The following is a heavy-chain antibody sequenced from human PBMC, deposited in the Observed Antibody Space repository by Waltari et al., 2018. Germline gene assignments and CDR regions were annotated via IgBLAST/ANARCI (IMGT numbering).Heavy chain of an antibody. J-gene: IGHJ5*02. V-gene: IGHV4-39*07. CDR3: ARERCSSTSCYRGNWFDP. CDR2: IYYSGST. Sequence: QLQLQESGPGLVKPSETLSLTCTVSGGSISSSSYYWGWIRQPPGKGLAWIGSIYYSGSTYYNPSLKSRVTISVDTSKNQFSLKLSSVTAADTAVYYCARERCSSTSCYRGNWFDPWGQGTLVTVSS. D-gene: IGHD2-2*01. CDR1: GGSISSSSYY.